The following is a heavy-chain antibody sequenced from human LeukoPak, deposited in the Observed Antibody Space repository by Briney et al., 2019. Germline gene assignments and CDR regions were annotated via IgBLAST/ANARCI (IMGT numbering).Heavy chain of an antibody. Sequence: KPSETLSLTCAVYGGPFSGYYWSWIRQPPGKGLEWIGEINHSGSTNYNPSLKSRVTISVDTSKNQFSLKLSSVTAADTAVYYCARRRLWPYYYMDVWGKGTTVTVSS. CDR2: INHSGST. V-gene: IGHV4-34*01. J-gene: IGHJ6*03. CDR3: ARRRLWPYYYMDV. D-gene: IGHD5-24*01. CDR1: GGPFSGYY.